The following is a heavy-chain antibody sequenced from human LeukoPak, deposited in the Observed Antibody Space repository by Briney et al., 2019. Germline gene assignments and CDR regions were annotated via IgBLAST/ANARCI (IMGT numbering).Heavy chain of an antibody. CDR3: ARDQYDTLSRRGNFDS. J-gene: IGHJ4*02. CDR1: GFTFGKYW. CDR2: IKLDGSEK. Sequence: PGGSLRLSCVASGFTFGKYWMSWVRQAPGKGMEWVANIKLDGSEKNYVDSVKGRFNISRDNTKNSLYLQMNRLRAEDTGGFDCARDQYDTLSRRGNFDSWGQGTLVIVSS. D-gene: IGHD3-9*01. V-gene: IGHV3-7*03.